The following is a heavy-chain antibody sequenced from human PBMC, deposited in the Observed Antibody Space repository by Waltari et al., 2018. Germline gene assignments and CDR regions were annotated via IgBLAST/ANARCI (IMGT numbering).Heavy chain of an antibody. Sequence: QLQLQESGPGLVKPSETLSLTCTVSGGSISSSSYYWGWIRQPPGKGLEWIGSIYYSGSTYYNPSLKSRVTISVDTSKNQFSLKLSSVTAADTAVYYCAGGIEYSSSSNAFDIWGQGTMVTVSS. CDR3: AGGIEYSSSSNAFDI. CDR1: GGSISSSSYY. D-gene: IGHD6-6*01. CDR2: IYYSGST. J-gene: IGHJ3*02. V-gene: IGHV4-39*07.